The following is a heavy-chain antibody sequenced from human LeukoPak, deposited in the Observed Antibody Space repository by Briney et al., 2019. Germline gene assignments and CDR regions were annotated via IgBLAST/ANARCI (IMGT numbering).Heavy chain of an antibody. J-gene: IGHJ4*02. D-gene: IGHD4-17*01. Sequence: SETLSLTCTVSGGSLSSYYWSWIRQPPGKGLEWIGYIYYSGSTNYNPSLKSRVTISVDTSKNQFSLKLSSVTAADTAVYYCASTHYGDPTGDYWGQGTLVTVSS. CDR3: ASTHYGDPTGDY. CDR2: IYYSGST. V-gene: IGHV4-59*12. CDR1: GGSLSSYY.